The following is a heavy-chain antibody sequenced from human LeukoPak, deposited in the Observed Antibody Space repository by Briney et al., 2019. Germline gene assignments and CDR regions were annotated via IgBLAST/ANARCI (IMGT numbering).Heavy chain of an antibody. V-gene: IGHV3-21*04. Sequence: GGSLRLSCSASGFTFSSYTMNWVRQAPGKGLEWVSSISSGSSYIYYADSVKGRFTISRDNAKNSLYLQMNSLRADDTAVYYCARSGSHDYWGQGTLVTVSS. J-gene: IGHJ4*02. CDR2: ISSGSSYI. D-gene: IGHD1-26*01. CDR3: ARSGSHDY. CDR1: GFTFSSYT.